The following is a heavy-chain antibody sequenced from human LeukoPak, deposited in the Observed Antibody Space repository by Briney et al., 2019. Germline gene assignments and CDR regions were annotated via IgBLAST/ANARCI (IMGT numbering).Heavy chain of an antibody. D-gene: IGHD5-18*01. CDR2: IYYSGST. CDR1: GGSISSYY. Sequence: SETLSLTCTVSGGSISSYYWSWIRQPPGKGLEWIGYIYYSGSTNYNPSLKSRVTISVDTSKNQFSLKLSSVTATDTAVYYCAREDRGSNYGWYFDYWGQGTLVTVSS. CDR3: AREDRGSNYGWYFDY. J-gene: IGHJ4*02. V-gene: IGHV4-59*12.